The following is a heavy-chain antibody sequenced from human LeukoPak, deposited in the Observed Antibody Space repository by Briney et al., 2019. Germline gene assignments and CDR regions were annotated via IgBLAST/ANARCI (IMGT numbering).Heavy chain of an antibody. V-gene: IGHV1-18*01. D-gene: IGHD2-2*01. CDR2: ISAYNGNT. Sequence: ASVKVSCKASGGTFSSYGISWVRRAPGQGLEWMGWISAYNGNTNYAQKLQGRVAMTTDTSTSTAYMELRSLRSDDTAVYYCARQIGYCSSTSCLGNYMDVWGKGTTVTVSS. J-gene: IGHJ6*03. CDR1: GGTFSSYG. CDR3: ARQIGYCSSTSCLGNYMDV.